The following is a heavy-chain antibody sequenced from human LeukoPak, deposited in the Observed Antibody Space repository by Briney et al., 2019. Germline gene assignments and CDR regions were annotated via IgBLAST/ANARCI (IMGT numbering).Heavy chain of an antibody. V-gene: IGHV3-23*01. CDR2: ISGSGGST. CDR1: GFTFSSYA. D-gene: IGHD2-2*01. Sequence: PGGSLRLSCAASGFTFSSYAMSWVRQAPGKGLEWVSAISGSGGSTYYADSVKGRFTISRDNSKNTLYLQMNSLKAEDTAVYYCAKASTSAPRGFDYWGQGTLVTVSS. CDR3: AKASTSAPRGFDY. J-gene: IGHJ4*02.